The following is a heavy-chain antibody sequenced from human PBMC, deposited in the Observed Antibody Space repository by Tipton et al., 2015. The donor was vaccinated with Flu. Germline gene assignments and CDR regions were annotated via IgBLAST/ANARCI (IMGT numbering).Heavy chain of an antibody. D-gene: IGHD3-10*01. CDR1: GYSFTSYW. CDR3: ASHLRALGSGRYYYYYMDV. Sequence: QLVQSGAEVKKPGESLKISCKGSGYSFTSYWIGWVRQMPGKGLEWMGIIYPGDSNTRYSPSFQGQVTISADKSISTAYLQWSSLKASDTAMYYCASHLRALGSGRYYYYYMDVWGKGTTVTVSS. J-gene: IGHJ6*03. V-gene: IGHV5-51*01. CDR2: IYPGDSNT.